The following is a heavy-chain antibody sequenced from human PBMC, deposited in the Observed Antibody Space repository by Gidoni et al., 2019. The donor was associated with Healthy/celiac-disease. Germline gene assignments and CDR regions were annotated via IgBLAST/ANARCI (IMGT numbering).Heavy chain of an antibody. Sequence: EVPLVESGGGLVQPGRSLRLSCAACGFPFADYAMHWVRQAPGTGLAGVSGISGNSGSIGYAESVKGRFTISRDNAKNSLYLQMNSLRAEDTALYYCAKARNVDTAMAGYDYWGQGTLVTVSS. CDR2: ISGNSGSI. CDR1: GFPFADYA. D-gene: IGHD5-18*01. V-gene: IGHV3-9*01. J-gene: IGHJ4*02. CDR3: AKARNVDTAMAGYDY.